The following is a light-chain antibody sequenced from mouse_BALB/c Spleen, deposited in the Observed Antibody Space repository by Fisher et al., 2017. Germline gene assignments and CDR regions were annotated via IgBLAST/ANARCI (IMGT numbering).Light chain of an antibody. Sequence: IVMTQTPAIIAASPGEKVTMTCSASSSVSYMHWYQQKSGTSPKRWIYDTSKLASGVPARFSGSGSGTFYSLTISSVEAEDAATYYCQQWSSNPLTFGAGTKLELK. V-gene: IGKV4-59*01. J-gene: IGKJ5*01. CDR3: QQWSSNPLT. CDR1: SSVSY. CDR2: DTS.